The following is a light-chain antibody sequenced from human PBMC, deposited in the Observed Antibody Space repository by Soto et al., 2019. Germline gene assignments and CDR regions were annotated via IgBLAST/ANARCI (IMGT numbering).Light chain of an antibody. V-gene: IGKV3D-15*01. CDR2: GAS. CDR3: QHYNSYSEA. J-gene: IGKJ1*01. CDR1: QSIGSN. Sequence: ERVITKSPSSLSVTPGEKATLSCRASQSIGSNLAWYQQKPGQAPRLLIYGASTRATGIPARFSGSGSGTEFTLTISSLQPDDFATYYCQHYNSYSEAFGQGTKVDIK.